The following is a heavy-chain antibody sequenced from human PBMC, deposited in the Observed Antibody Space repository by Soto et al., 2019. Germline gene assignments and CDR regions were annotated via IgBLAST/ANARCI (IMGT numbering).Heavy chain of an antibody. CDR2: ISYDGSYK. V-gene: IGHV3-30*18. CDR1: GFTFSSYG. CDR3: AKEGSVVATTPDFDY. Sequence: QVQLVESGGGVVQPGRSLRLSCAASGFTFSSYGMHWLRQAPGTELEWVAVISYDGSYKYYADSTKGRVTISRDNSKNTLYVQMNSLRAEYSAVYYCAKEGSVVATTPDFDYWGQRTLVTVSS. J-gene: IGHJ4*02. D-gene: IGHD5-12*01.